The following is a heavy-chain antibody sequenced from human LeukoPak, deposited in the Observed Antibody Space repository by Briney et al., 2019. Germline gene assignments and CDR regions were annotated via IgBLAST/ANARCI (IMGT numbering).Heavy chain of an antibody. CDR1: GFTFSHYW. J-gene: IGHJ4*02. CDR3: ARDLYASGSYDY. D-gene: IGHD3-10*01. CDR2: IKQDGSEK. V-gene: IGHV3-7*04. Sequence: PGGSLRLSCAASGFTFSHYWMSWVRQAPGKGLEWVANIKQDGSEKNYVDSVKGRFTISRDNAKNSLYLQMNSLRAEDTAVYYCARDLYASGSYDYWGQGTLVTVSS.